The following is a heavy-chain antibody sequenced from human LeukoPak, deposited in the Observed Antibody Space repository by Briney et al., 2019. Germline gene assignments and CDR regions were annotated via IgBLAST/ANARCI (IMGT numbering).Heavy chain of an antibody. CDR3: ASGMAAAGTGAFDI. V-gene: IGHV3-66*01. CDR2: IYSGGST. D-gene: IGHD6-13*01. CDR1: GFTFSSYA. Sequence: GGSLRLSCAASGFTFSSYAMSWVRQAPGKGLEWVSVIYSGGSTYYADSVKGRFTISRDNSKNTLYLQMNSLRAEDTAVYYCASGMAAAGTGAFDIWGQGTMVTVSS. J-gene: IGHJ3*02.